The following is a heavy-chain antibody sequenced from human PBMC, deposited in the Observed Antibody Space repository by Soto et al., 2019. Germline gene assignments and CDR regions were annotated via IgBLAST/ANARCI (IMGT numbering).Heavy chain of an antibody. D-gene: IGHD1-26*01. Sequence: ASVKVSCKASGYTFIGYYMHWLRQAPGQGLEWIGWINPNTGDTNYAQKFQGWVTVTRDTSISTAYMELTSLKSDDTALYYCARGGQAVQREGFDYWGQGTLVTVSS. CDR1: GYTFIGYY. J-gene: IGHJ4*02. CDR2: INPNTGDT. CDR3: ARGGQAVQREGFDY. V-gene: IGHV1-2*04.